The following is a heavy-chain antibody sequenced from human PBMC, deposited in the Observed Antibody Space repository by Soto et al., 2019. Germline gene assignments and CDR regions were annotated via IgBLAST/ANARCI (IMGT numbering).Heavy chain of an antibody. V-gene: IGHV3-15*01. CDR2: IKSKTDGGTT. D-gene: IGHD3-10*01. CDR1: GFTFSNAW. CDR3: TTDDTMVRGVITALYY. Sequence: GGSLRLSCAASGFTFSNAWMSWVRQAPGKGLEWVGRIKSKTDGGTTDYAAPVKGRFTISRDDSKNTLYLQMNSLKTEDTAVYYCTTDDTMVRGVITALYYWGQGTLVTVSS. J-gene: IGHJ4*02.